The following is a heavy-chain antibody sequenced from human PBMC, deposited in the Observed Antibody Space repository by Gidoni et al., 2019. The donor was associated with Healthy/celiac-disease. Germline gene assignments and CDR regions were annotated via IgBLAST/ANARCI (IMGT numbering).Heavy chain of an antibody. CDR3: ATGHLFGTDPPFDY. J-gene: IGHJ4*02. CDR2: FDPEDGET. V-gene: IGHV1-24*01. Sequence: QVQLVQSGAEVKKPGASVKFSCKVSGYTFTELSMHWVRQAPGKGREWMGGFDPEDGETIYAQKFQGRVTMTEDTSTDTAYMELSSLRSEDTAVYYCATGHLFGTDPPFDYWGQGTLVTVSS. CDR1: GYTFTELS. D-gene: IGHD3-3*01.